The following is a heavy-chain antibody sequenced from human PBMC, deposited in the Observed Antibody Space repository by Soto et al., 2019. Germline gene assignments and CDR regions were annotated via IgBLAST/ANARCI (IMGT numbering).Heavy chain of an antibody. CDR2: ISYDGSNQ. V-gene: IGHV3-30*04. CDR3: ARDPLFAGFLGHCDF. CDR1: GFIFTNYA. Sequence: QVQLVESGGGVVQPGTSLRLSCAASGFIFTNYAMHWVRQAPGKGLEWVAIISYDGSNQFYGDSVKGRITISRDNSKNTVYLQMSSLRPEDTAVYYCARDPLFAGFLGHCDFWGQGILVTVSS. J-gene: IGHJ4*02. D-gene: IGHD2-21*01.